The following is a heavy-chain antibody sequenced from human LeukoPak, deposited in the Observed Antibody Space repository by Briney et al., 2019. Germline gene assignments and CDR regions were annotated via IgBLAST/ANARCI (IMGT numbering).Heavy chain of an antibody. CDR3: AREGLYSSSSSRYYYYGMDV. D-gene: IGHD6-6*01. J-gene: IGHJ6*02. CDR1: GGSISSGGYY. CDR2: IYYSGST. V-gene: IGHV4-31*03. Sequence: SETLSLTCTVSGGSISSGGYYWSWIRQHPGKGLEWIGYIYYSGSTHYNPSLKGRFPISVATSQNNLTLTVSSVTVADTAVYYCAREGLYSSSSSRYYYYGMDVWGQGTTVTVSS.